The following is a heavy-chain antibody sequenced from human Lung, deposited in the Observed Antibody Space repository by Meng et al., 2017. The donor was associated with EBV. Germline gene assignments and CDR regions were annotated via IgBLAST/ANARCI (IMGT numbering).Heavy chain of an antibody. CDR3: ARGATSVFDL. CDR1: GDSVSGNSAA. CDR2: TYYRSKWYN. V-gene: IGHV6-1*01. J-gene: IGHJ2*01. Sequence: QGQQQHSGPGLPKPPQTLSLTFAISGDSVSGNSAAWNWIRQSPSRGLEWLGRTYYRSKWYNDYAVFVKSRITINPDTSKNQFSLQLNSVTPEDTAVYYCARGATSVFDLWGRGTLVTVSS.